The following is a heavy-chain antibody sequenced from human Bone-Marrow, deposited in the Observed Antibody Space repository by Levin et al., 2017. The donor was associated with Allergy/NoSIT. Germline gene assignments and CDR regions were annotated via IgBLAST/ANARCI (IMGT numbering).Heavy chain of an antibody. CDR3: ARAQGNDSSGYYYADFDY. J-gene: IGHJ4*02. V-gene: IGHV1-46*01. Sequence: ASVKVSCKASGYTFTSYYMHWVRQAPGQGLEWMGLINPSGGSTSYAQKFQGRVTMTRDTSTSTVYMELSSLRSEDTAVYYCARAQGNDSSGYYYADFDYWGQGTLVTVSS. CDR2: INPSGGST. CDR1: GYTFTSYY. D-gene: IGHD3-22*01.